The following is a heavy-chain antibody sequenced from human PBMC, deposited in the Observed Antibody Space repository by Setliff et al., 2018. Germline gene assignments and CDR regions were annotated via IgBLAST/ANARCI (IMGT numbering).Heavy chain of an antibody. J-gene: IGHJ6*03. Sequence: PSETLSLTCTVSGGSISSYYWSWIRQPAGKGLEWIGSIYYSGSTYYNPSLKSRVTISVDTSKNQFSLKLSSVTAADMAVYYCAREQWLDPPGYYYMDVWAKGTTVTVSS. CDR2: IYYSGST. V-gene: IGHV4-4*07. D-gene: IGHD6-19*01. CDR1: GGSISSYY. CDR3: AREQWLDPPGYYYMDV.